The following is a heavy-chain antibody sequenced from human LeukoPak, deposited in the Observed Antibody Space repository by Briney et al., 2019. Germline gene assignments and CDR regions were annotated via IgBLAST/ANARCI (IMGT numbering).Heavy chain of an antibody. CDR3: ARGDYGDYVGY. J-gene: IGHJ4*02. CDR2: IYYSGST. V-gene: IGHV4-39*07. Sequence: SETLSLTCTVSGGSISSSSYYWGWIRQPPGKGLEWIGSIYYSGSTYYNPSLKSRVTISVDTSKNQFSLKLSSVTAADTAVYYCARGDYGDYVGYWGQGTLVTVSS. D-gene: IGHD4-17*01. CDR1: GGSISSSSYY.